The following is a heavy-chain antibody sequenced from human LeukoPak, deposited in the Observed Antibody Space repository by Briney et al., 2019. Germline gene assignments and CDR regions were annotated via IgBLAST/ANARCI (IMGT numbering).Heavy chain of an antibody. CDR2: INPNSGGT. CDR3: ARGYSPLPGYFQH. V-gene: IGHV1-2*04. J-gene: IGHJ1*01. Sequence: ASVKVSCKASGYTFTGYYMHWVRQAPGQGLEWMGWINPNSGGTNYAQKFQGWVTMTRDTSISTAYMELSRLRSDDTAVYYCARGYSPLPGYFQHWGQGTLVTVSS. D-gene: IGHD6-13*01. CDR1: GYTFTGYY.